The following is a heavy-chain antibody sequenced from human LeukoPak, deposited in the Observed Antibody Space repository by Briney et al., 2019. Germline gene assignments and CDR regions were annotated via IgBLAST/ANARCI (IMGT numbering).Heavy chain of an antibody. J-gene: IGHJ3*02. V-gene: IGHV1-2*06. Sequence: GASVKVSCKASGYTFTGYYMHWVRQAPGQGLEWMGRVNPNSGGTNYAQKFQGRVTMTRDTSISTAYMELSSLRSEDTAVYYCARDVFLDAFDIWGQGTMVTVSS. CDR2: VNPNSGGT. CDR3: ARDVFLDAFDI. D-gene: IGHD5/OR15-5a*01. CDR1: GYTFTGYY.